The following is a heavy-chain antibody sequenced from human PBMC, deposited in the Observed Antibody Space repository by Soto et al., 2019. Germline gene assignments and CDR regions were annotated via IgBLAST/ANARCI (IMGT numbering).Heavy chain of an antibody. CDR3: AREILAVAGTHWFYP. CDR2: INPNSGGT. Sequence: GATVKVSCKASGYTFTGYYMHWVRQAPGQGLEWMGWINPNSGGTNYAQKFQGRVTMTRDTSISTVYMELSRLRSDDTAVYYCAREILAVAGTHWFYPWGQGTLVTLS. J-gene: IGHJ5*02. CDR1: GYTFTGYY. D-gene: IGHD6-19*01. V-gene: IGHV1-2*02.